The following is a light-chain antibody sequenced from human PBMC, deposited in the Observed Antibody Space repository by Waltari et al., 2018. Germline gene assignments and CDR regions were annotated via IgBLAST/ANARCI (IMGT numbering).Light chain of an antibody. CDR3: QQRRNWPLT. CDR2: DTS. V-gene: IGKV3-11*01. CDR1: QSIHNG. Sequence: CRASQSIHNGLAWYQQKPGQAPRLLIYDTSNRATGISARFSGSGFGTDFTLTISSLEPEDFAVYYCQQRRNWPLTFGGGTKVEIK. J-gene: IGKJ4*01.